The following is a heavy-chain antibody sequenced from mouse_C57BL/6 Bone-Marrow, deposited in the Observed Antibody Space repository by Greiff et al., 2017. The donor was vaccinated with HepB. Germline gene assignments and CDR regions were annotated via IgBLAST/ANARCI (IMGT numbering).Heavy chain of an antibody. CDR3: ARSLNYYSCSTDY. CDR1: GYTFTSYW. D-gene: IGHD1-1*01. CDR2: IDPNSGGT. Sequence: VQLQQPGAELVKPGASVTLSCKASGYTFTSYWMHWVKQRPGRGLEWIGRIDPNSGGTKYKEKFKSKATLTVDKPSSTTYIQLSSLTSEDSAVSYCARSLNYYSCSTDYWGQGTTLTVSA. V-gene: IGHV1-62-3*01. J-gene: IGHJ2*01.